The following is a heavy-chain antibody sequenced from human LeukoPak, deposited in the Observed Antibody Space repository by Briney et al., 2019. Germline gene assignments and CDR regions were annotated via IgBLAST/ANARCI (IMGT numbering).Heavy chain of an antibody. CDR2: INANSGGT. V-gene: IGHV1-2*02. D-gene: IGHD3-10*01. J-gene: IGHJ1*01. Sequence: ASVKVSCKSSGDTFSGYYLHWVRQAPGQGLEWMGWINANSGGTNYAQKFQGSVTMTRDNSISSAHMELSTLRSADTAVYYCARDSITLLRGFAFWGQGTLVPVSS. CDR3: ARDSITLLRGFAF. CDR1: GDTFSGYY.